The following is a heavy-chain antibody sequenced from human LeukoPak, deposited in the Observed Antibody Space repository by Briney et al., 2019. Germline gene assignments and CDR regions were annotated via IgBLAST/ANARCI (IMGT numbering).Heavy chain of an antibody. J-gene: IGHJ3*01. CDR1: GFTFRIYA. V-gene: IGHV3-23*01. D-gene: IGHD1-1*01. CDR2: ISSGGVT. CDR3: ARDCHWPNDALDL. Sequence: PGGPLRLSCAGSGFTFRIYAMSWVRQAPGKGPEWVSAISSGGVTFYPDSVKGRFMIFRDTFKNALFLQMNSLRAEDTALYYCARDCHWPNDALDLWGQGTMVTVYS.